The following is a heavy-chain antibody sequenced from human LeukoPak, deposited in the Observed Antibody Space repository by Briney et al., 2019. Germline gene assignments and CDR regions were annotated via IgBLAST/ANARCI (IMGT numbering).Heavy chain of an antibody. CDR3: ARELWLGELLGGAFDI. V-gene: IGHV3-7*01. J-gene: IGHJ3*02. CDR2: IKQDGSEK. D-gene: IGHD3-10*01. Sequence: GGSLRLSCAASGFTFSSYWMSWVRQAPGKGLEWVANIKQDGSEKYYVDSVKGRFTISRDNAKNSLYPQMNSLRAEDTAVYYCARELWLGELLGGAFDIWGQGTMVTVSS. CDR1: GFTFSSYW.